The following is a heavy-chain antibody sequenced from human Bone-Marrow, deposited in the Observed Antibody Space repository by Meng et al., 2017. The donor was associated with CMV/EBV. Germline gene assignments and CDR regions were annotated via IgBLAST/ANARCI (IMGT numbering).Heavy chain of an antibody. V-gene: IGHV1-2*02. Sequence: ASVKVSCKASGYTFTGYYMHWVRQAPGQGLEWMGWINPNSGGTNYAQKFQGRVTMTRDTSISTAYMELSRLRSDDTAVYYCARDYQCSSSWYTYYYYYGMDVWGQGTTVTVSS. CDR3: ARDYQCSSSWYTYYYYYGMDV. CDR2: INPNSGGT. D-gene: IGHD6-13*01. J-gene: IGHJ6*02. CDR1: GYTFTGYY.